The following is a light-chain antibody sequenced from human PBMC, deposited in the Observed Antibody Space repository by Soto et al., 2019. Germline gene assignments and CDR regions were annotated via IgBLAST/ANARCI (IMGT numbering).Light chain of an antibody. V-gene: IGKV1-5*01. CDR1: QSISNW. J-gene: IGKJ4*01. CDR2: DAS. Sequence: DIPMTQSPSTLSASVRDRVTIACRASQSISNWLAWYQQKPGKAPKLLIYDASTLESGVPSRFSGSGSGTEFTLTISSLQPDDFATYYCQQSYSTPLTFGGGTKVEIK. CDR3: QQSYSTPLT.